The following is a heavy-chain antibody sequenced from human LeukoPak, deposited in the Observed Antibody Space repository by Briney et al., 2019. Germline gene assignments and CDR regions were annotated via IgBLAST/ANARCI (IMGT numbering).Heavy chain of an antibody. Sequence: SETLSLTCTVSGGSISSYYWSWIRQPAGKGLEWIGRISPSGSASGTISYNPSLKSRVTIAVDTSKNQFSLKLSSVTAADTAVYYCARVWLSLGYYFDYWGQGTLVTVSS. CDR1: GGSISSYY. V-gene: IGHV4-4*07. D-gene: IGHD3-22*01. CDR3: ARVWLSLGYYFDY. CDR2: ISPSGSASGTI. J-gene: IGHJ4*02.